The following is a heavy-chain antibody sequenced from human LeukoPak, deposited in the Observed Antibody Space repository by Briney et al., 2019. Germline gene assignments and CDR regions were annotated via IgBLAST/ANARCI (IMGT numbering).Heavy chain of an antibody. CDR1: EFTFRSFA. D-gene: IGHD3-16*01. Sequence: PGRSLRLSCAASEFTFRSFAMHWVRQAPGKGLEWVAVISHDGSNKYYADSVKGRFTISRDNSKNTLYLQMNSLRAEDTAVYYCAQRGGLDFWGQGTLVPVSS. CDR2: ISHDGSNK. CDR3: AQRGGLDF. J-gene: IGHJ4*02. V-gene: IGHV3-30*04.